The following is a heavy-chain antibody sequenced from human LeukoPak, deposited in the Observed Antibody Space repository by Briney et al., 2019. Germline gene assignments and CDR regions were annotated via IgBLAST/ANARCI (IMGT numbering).Heavy chain of an antibody. Sequence: ASVKVSCKASGGTFSSYAISWVRQAPGQGLEWMGRIIPILGIANYAQKFQGRVTITADKSTSTAYMELSSLRSEDTAVYYCARVGRYGSGSYYPLDYWGQGTLVTVSS. CDR1: GGTFSSYA. V-gene: IGHV1-69*04. D-gene: IGHD3-10*01. CDR3: ARVGRYGSGSYYPLDY. CDR2: IIPILGIA. J-gene: IGHJ4*02.